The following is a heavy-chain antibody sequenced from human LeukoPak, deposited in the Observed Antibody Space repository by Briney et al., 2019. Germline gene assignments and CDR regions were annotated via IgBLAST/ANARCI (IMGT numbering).Heavy chain of an antibody. CDR1: GFIFNIHG. V-gene: IGHV3-23*01. CDR3: AKAQYQPLLYDQAY. D-gene: IGHD2-2*01. J-gene: IGHJ4*02. Sequence: GGSLRLSCATSGFIFNIHGMSWVRQAPGKGLEWVSFLSGGDGSTNYADSVKGRFTISRDISKNTLYLQMNSLRADDTAVYYCAKAQYQPLLYDQAYWGQGTLVTVSS. CDR2: LSGGDGST.